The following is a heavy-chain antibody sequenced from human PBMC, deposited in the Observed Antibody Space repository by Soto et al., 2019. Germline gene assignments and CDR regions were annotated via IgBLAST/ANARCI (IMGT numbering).Heavy chain of an antibody. D-gene: IGHD6-13*01. Sequence: SETLSLTCTVSGGSISSGGYYWSWIRQHPGKGLEWIGYIYYSGSTNYNPSLKSRVTISVDTSKNQFSLKLSSVTAADTAVYYCARARIAAAGTSPFYFDYWGQGTLVTVSS. CDR1: GGSISSGGYY. CDR2: IYYSGST. CDR3: ARARIAAAGTSPFYFDY. J-gene: IGHJ4*02. V-gene: IGHV4-61*08.